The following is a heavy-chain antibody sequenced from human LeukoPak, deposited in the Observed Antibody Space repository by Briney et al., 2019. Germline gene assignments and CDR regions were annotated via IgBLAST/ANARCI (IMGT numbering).Heavy chain of an antibody. V-gene: IGHV3-53*01. CDR1: GFTFDDYG. Sequence: GGSLRLSCAASGFTFDDYGMSWVRQAPGKGLEWVSVIYSGGNTNYADSVKGRFTISRDNSKNTLYLQMNSLRAEDTAVYYCARGVANYYDSSDYQNWGQGTLVTVSS. CDR2: IYSGGNT. D-gene: IGHD3-22*01. CDR3: ARGVANYYDSSDYQN. J-gene: IGHJ4*02.